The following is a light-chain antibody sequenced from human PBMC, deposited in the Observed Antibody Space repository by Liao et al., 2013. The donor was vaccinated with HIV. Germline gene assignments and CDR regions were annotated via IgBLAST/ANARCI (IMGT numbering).Light chain of an antibody. V-gene: IGLV3-21*04. Sequence: YVLTQPPSLSVAPGQTARITCGGNNIGSKSVHWYQQKPGQAPVLVIYYDSDRPSGIPERFSGSNSGNTATLTISRVEAGDEADYYCQVWDSSSDHPGVFGGGTKLTVL. CDR1: NIGSKS. CDR3: QVWDSSSDHPGV. CDR2: YDS. J-gene: IGLJ3*02.